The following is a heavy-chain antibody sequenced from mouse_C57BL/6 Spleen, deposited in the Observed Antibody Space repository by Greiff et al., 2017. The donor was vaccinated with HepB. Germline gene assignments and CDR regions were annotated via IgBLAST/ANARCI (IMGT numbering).Heavy chain of an antibody. CDR2: IHPNSGST. J-gene: IGHJ3*01. V-gene: IGHV1-64*01. CDR3: ARSGYSNYGFAY. D-gene: IGHD2-5*01. CDR1: GYTFTSYW. Sequence: QVQLKQSGAELVKPGASVKLSCKASGYTFTSYWMHWVKQRPGQGLEWIGMIHPNSGSTNYNEKFKSKATLTVDKSSSTAYMQLSSLTSEDSAVYYCARSGYSNYGFAYWGQGTLVTVSA.